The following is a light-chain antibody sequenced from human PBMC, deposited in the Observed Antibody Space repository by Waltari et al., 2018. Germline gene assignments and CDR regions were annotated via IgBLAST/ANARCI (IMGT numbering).Light chain of an antibody. J-gene: IGKJ4*01. CDR3: QQYYSTRLT. V-gene: IGKV4-1*01. CDR2: WAS. Sequence: DIVMTQSPDSLAVSLGERATINXKSSQSVLYSSNNKNYLAWYQQKPGQPPKLLIYWASTRESGVPDRFSGSGSGTDFTLTISSLQAEDVAVYXCQQYYSTRLTFGXXXKVEIK. CDR1: QSVLYSSNNKNY.